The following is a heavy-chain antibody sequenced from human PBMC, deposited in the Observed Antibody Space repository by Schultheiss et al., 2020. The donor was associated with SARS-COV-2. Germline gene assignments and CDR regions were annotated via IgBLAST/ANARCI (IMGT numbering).Heavy chain of an antibody. CDR2: ISGSGGST. J-gene: IGHJ4*02. CDR3: AREGVPGYYFDY. V-gene: IGHV3-23*01. Sequence: GGSLRLSCAASGFTFSSYSMNWVRQAPGKGLEWVSAISGSGGSTYYADSVKGRFTISRDNSKNTLYLQMNSLRAEDTAVYYCAREGVPGYYFDYWGQGTLVTVSS. D-gene: IGHD2-2*01. CDR1: GFTFSSYS.